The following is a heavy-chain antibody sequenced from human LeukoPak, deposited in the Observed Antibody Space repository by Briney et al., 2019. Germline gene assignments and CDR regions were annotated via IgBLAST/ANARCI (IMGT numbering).Heavy chain of an antibody. D-gene: IGHD4-17*01. J-gene: IGHJ6*03. V-gene: IGHV3-7*01. CDR2: IKQDGSEK. CDR1: GFTFSSYW. CDR3: ARGVYGDSYYYYYMDV. Sequence: PGGSLRLSCEASGFTFSSYWMSWVRQAPGKGLEWVANIKQDGSEKYYVDSVKGRFTISRDNAKNSLYLQMNSLRAEDTAVYFCARGVYGDSYYYYYMDVWGKGTTVTISS.